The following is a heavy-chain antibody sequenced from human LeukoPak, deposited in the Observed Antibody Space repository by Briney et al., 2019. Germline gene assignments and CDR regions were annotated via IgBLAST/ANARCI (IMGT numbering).Heavy chain of an antibody. CDR1: GFTFSSYA. CDR3: AKSEAGFYYYDSSGYYSIPFDY. CDR2: ISGSGGST. J-gene: IGHJ4*02. V-gene: IGHV3-23*01. Sequence: GGSLRLSCAASGFTFSSYAMSWVRQAPGKGLEWVSAISGSGGSTYYADSVKGRFTISRDNSKNTLYPQMNSLRAEDTAVYYCAKSEAGFYYYDSSGYYSIPFDYWGQGTLVTVSS. D-gene: IGHD3-22*01.